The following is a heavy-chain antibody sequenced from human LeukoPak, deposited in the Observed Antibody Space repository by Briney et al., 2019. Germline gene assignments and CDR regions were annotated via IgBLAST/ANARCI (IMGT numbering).Heavy chain of an antibody. V-gene: IGHV1-2*02. Sequence: ASVKVSCKASGYTFTDYYIHWVRRAPGQGLEWMGWINPKSGGPNYAQKFEGRVTMTSDTSITTTAYMELTRLRSDDTAVYYCARGGIAAPADYWGQGTQVTVSS. CDR1: GYTFTDYY. J-gene: IGHJ4*02. D-gene: IGHD6-13*01. CDR2: INPKSGGP. CDR3: ARGGIAAPADY.